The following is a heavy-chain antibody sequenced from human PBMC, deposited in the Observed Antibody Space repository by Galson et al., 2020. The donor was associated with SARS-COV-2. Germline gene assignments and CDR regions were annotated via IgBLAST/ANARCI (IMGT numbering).Heavy chain of an antibody. J-gene: IGHJ4*02. CDR3: AREPYYYDTSGYYCFGY. V-gene: IGHV1-18*01. CDR1: GYTFTTYG. CDR2: INNYNGNK. Sequence: ASVKVSCKASGYTFTTYGITWVRQAPGQGLEWMGWINNYNGNKNYAQKLQGRVTMTTDTSTSTAHMELRSLRSDHTAVYYCAREPYYYDTSGYYCFGYWGQGTLVTGSS. D-gene: IGHD3-22*01.